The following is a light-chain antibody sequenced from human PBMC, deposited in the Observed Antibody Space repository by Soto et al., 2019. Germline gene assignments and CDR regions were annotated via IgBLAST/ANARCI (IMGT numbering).Light chain of an antibody. CDR3: QQYGSLSWT. Sequence: IVLTQSPAPLSLSPGERATLSCRASQNVDSNYLAWYQQKPGQAPRIIILGASGRATGIPDRFSGSGSGTDFTLTISRLEPEDFAVYYCQQYGSLSWTFGQGTKVDIK. CDR1: QNVDSNY. V-gene: IGKV3-20*01. J-gene: IGKJ1*01. CDR2: GAS.